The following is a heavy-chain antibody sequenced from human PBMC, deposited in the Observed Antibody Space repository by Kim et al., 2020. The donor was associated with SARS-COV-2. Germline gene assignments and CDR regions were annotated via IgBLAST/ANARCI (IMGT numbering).Heavy chain of an antibody. CDR2: IYYSGST. D-gene: IGHD3-10*01. V-gene: IGHV4-31*03. CDR3: AREGFRGGSGSYYNYYYGMDV. CDR1: GGSISSGGYY. Sequence: SETLSLTCTVSGGSISSGGYYWSWIRQHPGKGLEWIGYIYYSGSTYYNPSLKSRVTISVDTSKNQFSLKLSSVTAADTAVYYCAREGFRGGSGSYYNYYYGMDVWGQGTTVTVSS. J-gene: IGHJ6*02.